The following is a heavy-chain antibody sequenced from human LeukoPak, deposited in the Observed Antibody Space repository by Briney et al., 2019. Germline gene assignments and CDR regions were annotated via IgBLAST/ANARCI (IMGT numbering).Heavy chain of an antibody. V-gene: IGHV3-64*01. CDR1: GFTFSSYA. J-gene: IGHJ4*02. D-gene: IGHD2-2*01. CDR2: ISSNGGST. CDR3: ARSSTTSCYDF. Sequence: PGGSLRPSCAASGFTFSSYAMHWVRQAPGKGLEYVSAISSNGGSTYYANSVKGRFTISRDNSKNTLYLQMGSLRGEDMAVYYCARSSTTSCYDFWGRGTLVTVSS.